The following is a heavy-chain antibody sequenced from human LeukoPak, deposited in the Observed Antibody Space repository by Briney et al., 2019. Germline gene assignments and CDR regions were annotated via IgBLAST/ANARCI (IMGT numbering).Heavy chain of an antibody. V-gene: IGHV3-7*01. Sequence: QPGRSLRLSCAASGLTFSSYWMSWVRQAPGKGLEWVANIKQDGSEKYYVDSVKGRFTISRDNAKNSLYLQMNSLRAEDTAVYYCARELGYCSGGSCYAFDYWGQGTLVTVSS. CDR2: IKQDGSEK. D-gene: IGHD2-15*01. J-gene: IGHJ4*02. CDR3: ARELGYCSGGSCYAFDY. CDR1: GLTFSSYW.